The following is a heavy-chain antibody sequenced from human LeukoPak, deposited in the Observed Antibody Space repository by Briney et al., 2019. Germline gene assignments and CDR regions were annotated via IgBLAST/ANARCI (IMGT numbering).Heavy chain of an antibody. V-gene: IGHV4-59*01. CDR3: AAVDFWSGYRVDY. J-gene: IGHJ4*02. CDR2: IYYSGST. D-gene: IGHD3-3*01. Sequence: SETLSLTCTVSGGSISSYYWSWIRQPPGKGLEWIGYIYYSGSTNYNPSLKSRVTISVDTSKNQFSLKLSSVTAADTAVYYYAAVDFWSGYRVDYWGQGTLVTVSS. CDR1: GGSISSYY.